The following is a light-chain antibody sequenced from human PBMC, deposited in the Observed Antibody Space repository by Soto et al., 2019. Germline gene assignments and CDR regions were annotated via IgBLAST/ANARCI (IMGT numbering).Light chain of an antibody. Sequence: QSVLTQPPSVSGSPGQSFTISCTGTSSDVGAYNFVSWYQQYPGKAPKLIIFDVSARPSGVPDRFSGSKSGNTASLTISGLQADDEADYYCCSYAGTYSPVLGGGTQLTVL. CDR3: CSYAGTYSPV. V-gene: IGLV2-11*01. CDR2: DVS. J-gene: IGLJ2*01. CDR1: SSDVGAYNF.